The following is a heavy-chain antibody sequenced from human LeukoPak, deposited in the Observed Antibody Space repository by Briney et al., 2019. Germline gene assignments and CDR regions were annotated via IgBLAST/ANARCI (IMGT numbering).Heavy chain of an antibody. Sequence: GGSLRLSCVASGFTFSSYWMSWVRQAPGKGLEWVANIKQDGSEKYYVDSVKGRFTISRDNAKNSLYLQMNSLRAEDTAVYYCARDHSVAGNDYWGQGTLVTVSS. V-gene: IGHV3-7*01. CDR2: IKQDGSEK. CDR3: ARDHSVAGNDY. D-gene: IGHD6-19*01. CDR1: GFTFSSYW. J-gene: IGHJ4*02.